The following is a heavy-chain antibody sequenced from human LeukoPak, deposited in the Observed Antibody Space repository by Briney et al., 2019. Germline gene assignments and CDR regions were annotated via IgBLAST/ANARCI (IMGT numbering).Heavy chain of an antibody. CDR3: GGSIAARGGFDY. J-gene: IGHJ4*02. V-gene: IGHV1-69*05. Sequence: SVKVSCKASGGTFSSYAISWVRQAPGQGLEWMGGIIPIFGKANYAQKFQGRVTMTTDTSASTAYMELSSLRSEDTAVYYCGGSIAARGGFDYWGQGTLVTVSS. CDR2: IIPIFGKA. CDR1: GGTFSSYA. D-gene: IGHD6-6*01.